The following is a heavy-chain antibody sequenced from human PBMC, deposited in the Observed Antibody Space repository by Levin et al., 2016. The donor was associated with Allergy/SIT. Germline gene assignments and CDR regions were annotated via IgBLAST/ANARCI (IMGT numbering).Heavy chain of an antibody. D-gene: IGHD3-22*01. V-gene: IGHV3-23*01. CDR3: AKGGWLDDT. Sequence: GESLKISCIASGFTFTKYDMSWLRQSPGKGLEWISVISAGGDTAYYADSVKGRFTISRDNSKNTLYLQLSGLRVEDTAVYYCAKGGWLDDTWGRGTLVTVSS. CDR2: ISAGGDTA. J-gene: IGHJ5*02. CDR1: GFTFTKYD.